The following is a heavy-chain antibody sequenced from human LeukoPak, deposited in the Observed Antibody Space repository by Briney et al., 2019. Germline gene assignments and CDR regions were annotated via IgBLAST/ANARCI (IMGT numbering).Heavy chain of an antibody. V-gene: IGHV4-34*01. CDR1: GGSFRGYY. CDR3: ASAYYDFWSGYPPPPYYFDY. Sequence: SETLSLTCAVYGGSFRGYYWSWIRQPPGKGLEWIGEINHSGSTNYNPSLKSRVTISVDTSKNQFSLKLSSVTAADTAVYYCASAYYDFWSGYPPPPYYFDYWGQGTLVTVSS. J-gene: IGHJ4*02. D-gene: IGHD3-3*01. CDR2: INHSGST.